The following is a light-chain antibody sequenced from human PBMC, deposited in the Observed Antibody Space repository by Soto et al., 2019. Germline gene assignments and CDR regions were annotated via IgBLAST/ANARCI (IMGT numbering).Light chain of an antibody. CDR3: QQYASSPLN. V-gene: IGKV3-20*01. CDR2: GAS. J-gene: IGKJ4*01. Sequence: EIGLTQSRATLALSKAEGGSLSYGASQSVSSSYSAWCQQKPGQAPRLLIYGASSRVTGIPDRFSGGGSGRDCTLTNRSLEPEDFAVYYCQQYASSPLNFGGGTKVDIK. CDR1: QSVSSSY.